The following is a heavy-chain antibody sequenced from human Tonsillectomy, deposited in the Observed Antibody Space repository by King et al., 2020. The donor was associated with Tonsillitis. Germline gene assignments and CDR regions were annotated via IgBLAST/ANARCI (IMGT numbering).Heavy chain of an antibody. CDR3: ARSVSGSFDY. CDR2: MYYSGTI. CDR1: GGSISSSDHY. D-gene: IGHD1-26*01. V-gene: IGHV4-39*01. Sequence: QLQESGPGVVKPSETLSLTCTVSGGSISSSDHYWAWIRQPPGQGLEWIGYMYYSGTIFYNPSLKSRITISGGTSANRFSLKLSTVTAADTAVYFCARSVSGSFDYWGQGALVTVSS. J-gene: IGHJ4*02.